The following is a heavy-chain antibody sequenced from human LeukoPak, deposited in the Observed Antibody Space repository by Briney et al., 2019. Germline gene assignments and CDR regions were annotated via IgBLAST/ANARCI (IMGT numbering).Heavy chain of an antibody. V-gene: IGHV4-59*08. CDR2: IYYSGST. CDR1: GGSISSYY. CDR3: ARHTYDISTGYHMGFDY. Sequence: SETLSLTCTVSGGSISSYYWSWIRQPPGKGLEWIGYIYYSGSTNYNPSLKSRVTISVDTSKNQFSLKLSSVAAADTAVYYCARHTYDISTGYHMGFDYWGQGTLVTVSS. D-gene: IGHD3-9*01. J-gene: IGHJ4*02.